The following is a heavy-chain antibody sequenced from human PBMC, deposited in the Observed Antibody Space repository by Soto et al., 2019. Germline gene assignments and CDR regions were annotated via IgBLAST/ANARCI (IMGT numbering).Heavy chain of an antibody. D-gene: IGHD2-8*01. CDR2: IYSSGAT. V-gene: IGHV4-4*07. J-gene: IGHJ4*02. CDR3: ARGPFCSNDCYFDG. Sequence: SETLSLTCTVAGGSISGFYWSWVRQPAGKGLEWIGGIYSSGATKYNPSLRNRVTMSVDTSTDQYSLNLASMTAADTAVYFCARGPFCSNDCYFDGWGQGTQVTVSS. CDR1: GGSISGFY.